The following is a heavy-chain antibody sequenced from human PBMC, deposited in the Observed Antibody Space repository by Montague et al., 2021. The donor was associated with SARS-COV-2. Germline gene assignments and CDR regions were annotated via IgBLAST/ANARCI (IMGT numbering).Heavy chain of an antibody. D-gene: IGHD3-10*01. J-gene: IGHJ4*02. CDR2: ISYDGSNK. CDR1: GFTFSSYG. V-gene: IGHV3-30*03. Sequence: SLRLSCAASGFTFSSYGMSWIRQAPGKGLEWVAVISYDGSNKYYADSVKGRFTISRDNSKNTLYLQMNSLRAEDTAVYYCASSLVWFEIDYWGQGTLVTVSS. CDR3: ASSLVWFEIDY.